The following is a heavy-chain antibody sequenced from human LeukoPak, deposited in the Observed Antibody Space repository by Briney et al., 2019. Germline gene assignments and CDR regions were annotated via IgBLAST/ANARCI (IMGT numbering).Heavy chain of an antibody. CDR2: IYENGGTT. D-gene: IGHD5-12*01. CDR1: GFTFRSHA. J-gene: IGHJ4*02. CDR3: AKGGMATALGFDY. Sequence: GGSLRLSCVGSGFTFRSHAMSWVRQAPEKGLEFVSGIYENGGTTYYADSVKGRFTISRDNSKNTLYLQMNGLRAEDTAVYYCAKGGMATALGFDYWGQGTLVTVSS. V-gene: IGHV3-23*01.